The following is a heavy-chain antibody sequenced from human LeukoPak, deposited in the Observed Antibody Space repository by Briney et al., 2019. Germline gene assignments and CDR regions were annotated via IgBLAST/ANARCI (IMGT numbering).Heavy chain of an antibody. Sequence: PGGSLRLSCAASGFTFSSYSMNWVRQAPGKGLEWVSYISSSSSTIYYADSVKGRFTISRDNAKNSLYLQMNSLRAEDTAVYYCATEPYDFWSGYYTHYYYMDVWGKGTTDTVSS. D-gene: IGHD3-3*01. CDR1: GFTFSSYS. CDR3: ATEPYDFWSGYYTHYYYMDV. CDR2: ISSSSSTI. V-gene: IGHV3-48*04. J-gene: IGHJ6*03.